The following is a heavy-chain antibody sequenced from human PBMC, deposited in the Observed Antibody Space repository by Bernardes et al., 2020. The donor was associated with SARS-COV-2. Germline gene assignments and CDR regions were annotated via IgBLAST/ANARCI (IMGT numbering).Heavy chain of an antibody. V-gene: IGHV1-3*01. CDR1: GYTFTSYA. CDR3: ARGGTTRGTLQFDWLIPYADYYYGMDV. D-gene: IGHD3-9*01. CDR2: INAGNGNT. Sequence: ASVKVSCKASGYTFTSYAMHWVRQAPGQRLEWMGWINAGNGNTKYSQKFQGRVTITRDTSASTAYMELSSLRSEDTAVYYCARGGTTRGTLQFDWLIPYADYYYGMDVWGQGTTVTVSS. J-gene: IGHJ6*02.